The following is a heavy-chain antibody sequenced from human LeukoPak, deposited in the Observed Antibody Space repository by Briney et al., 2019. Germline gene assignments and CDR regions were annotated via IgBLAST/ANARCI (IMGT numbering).Heavy chain of an antibody. CDR3: ARLYYGSGSYYSGVLDY. J-gene: IGHJ4*02. Sequence: GESLKISCKGSGHRFTSYWIGWVRQMPGKGLEWMGIIYPGDSDTRYSPSFQGQVTISADKSISTAYLQWSSLKASDTAMYYCARLYYGSGSYYSGVLDYWGQGTLVTVSS. CDR2: IYPGDSDT. CDR1: GHRFTSYW. D-gene: IGHD3-10*01. V-gene: IGHV5-51*01.